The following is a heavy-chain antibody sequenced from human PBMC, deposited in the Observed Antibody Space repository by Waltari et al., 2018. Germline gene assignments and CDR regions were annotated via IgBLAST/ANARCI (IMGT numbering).Heavy chain of an antibody. D-gene: IGHD3-3*01. CDR2: INHSGST. J-gene: IGHJ6*03. Sequence: QVQLQQWGAGLLKPSETLSLTCAVYGGSFSGYYWSWIRQPPGKGLEWIGEINHSGSTNYNPSLKSRVTISVDTSKNQFSLKLSSVTAADTAVYYCARGRFTIFVRYYMDVWGKGTTVTVSS. V-gene: IGHV4-34*01. CDR1: GGSFSGYY. CDR3: ARGRFTIFVRYYMDV.